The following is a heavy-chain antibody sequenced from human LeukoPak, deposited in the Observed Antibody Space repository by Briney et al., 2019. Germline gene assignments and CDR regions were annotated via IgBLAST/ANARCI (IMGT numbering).Heavy chain of an antibody. V-gene: IGHV1-18*01. J-gene: IGHJ5*02. CDR1: GYTFTSYG. CDR2: ISAYNGNT. D-gene: IGHD3-22*01. Sequence: ASVKVSCKASGYTFTSYGISWVRQAPGQGLEWMGWISAYNGNTNYAQKLQGRVTMTTDTSTSTAYMELGSLRSDDTAVYYCAREMYYYDSSGYYYWFDPWGQGTLVTVSS. CDR3: AREMYYYDSSGYYYWFDP.